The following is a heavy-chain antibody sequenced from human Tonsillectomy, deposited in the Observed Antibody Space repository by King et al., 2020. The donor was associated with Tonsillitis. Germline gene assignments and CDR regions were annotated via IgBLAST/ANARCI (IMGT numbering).Heavy chain of an antibody. V-gene: IGHV3-9*01. J-gene: IGHJ4*02. CDR3: AKDIHGSDY. CDR1: GFTFDDYA. CDR2: ISWNSGSI. Sequence: VQLVESGGGLVQPGRSLRLSCAASGFTFDDYAMHWVRQAPGKGLEWVSGISWNSGSIGYADSVKGRFTISRDNAKNSLYLQMNSLRAEDTALYYCAKDIHGSDYWGQGTLVTVSS. D-gene: IGHD3-10*01.